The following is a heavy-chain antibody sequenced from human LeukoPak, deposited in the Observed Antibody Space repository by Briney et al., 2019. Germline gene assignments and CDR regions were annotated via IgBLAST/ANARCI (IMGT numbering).Heavy chain of an antibody. CDR3: AKELTTERTPGVDS. Sequence: GGSLRLSCAASGFTFSSYGMGWVRQGPGTGLEWVSAISGSSDTTFYADSVKGRFTISRDNSKKTLYLQVNSLRAEDTAVYFCAKELTTERTPGVDSWGQGTLVTVSS. CDR2: ISGSSDTT. CDR1: GFTFSSYG. D-gene: IGHD4-17*01. J-gene: IGHJ4*02. V-gene: IGHV3-23*01.